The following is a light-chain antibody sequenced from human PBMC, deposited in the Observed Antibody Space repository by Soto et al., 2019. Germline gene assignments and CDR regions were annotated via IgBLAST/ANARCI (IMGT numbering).Light chain of an antibody. CDR2: AAS. J-gene: IGKJ4*01. CDR3: QYYGSSPLT. Sequence: IVFTPYPRTLALSRGERATLSCRASQSFSSNSLGWYQQKPGQAPRLLIYAASIRATGIPDRFSGSGSGTNFTLTISRLEPEDFAIYYCQYYGSSPLTFGGGTKVDIK. V-gene: IGKV3-20*01. CDR1: QSFSSNS.